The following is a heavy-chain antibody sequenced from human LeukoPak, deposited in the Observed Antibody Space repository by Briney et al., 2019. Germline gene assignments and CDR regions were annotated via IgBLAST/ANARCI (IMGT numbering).Heavy chain of an antibody. CDR1: GRSISSYY. J-gene: IGHJ5*02. V-gene: IGHV4-59*01. Sequence: PSETLSLTCTVSGRSISSYYWSGIRQPPPKGLEGMGYIYYSQSTNYNPSLKSRVTISVDTSKNQFSLKLSSVTAADTAVYYCARVVSSSSWYTRSSWFDRWGQGTLVTVSS. CDR2: IYYSQST. D-gene: IGHD6-13*01. CDR3: ARVVSSSSWYTRSSWFDR.